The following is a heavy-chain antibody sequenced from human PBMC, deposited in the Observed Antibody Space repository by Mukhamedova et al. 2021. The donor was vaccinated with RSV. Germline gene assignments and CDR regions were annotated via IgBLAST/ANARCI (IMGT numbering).Heavy chain of an antibody. Sequence: EWMGIIYPGDSDTRYSPSFQGQVTISADKSISTAYLQWSNLKASDTAMYYCARPVETAIDYWGQGTLVTVSS. CDR2: IYPGDSDT. V-gene: IGHV5-51*01. CDR3: ARPVETAIDY. J-gene: IGHJ4*02. D-gene: IGHD5-18*01.